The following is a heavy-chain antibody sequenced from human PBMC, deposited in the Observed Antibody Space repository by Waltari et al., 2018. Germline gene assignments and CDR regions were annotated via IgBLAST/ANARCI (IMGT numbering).Heavy chain of an antibody. V-gene: IGHV3-7*01. CDR2: INQDGSEK. Sequence: EVQLVESGGGLVQPGGSLSLSCAASGFTFSSYWMIWVRQAPGEGLGWGANINQDGSEKSYVASVKGRFTISRDNAKQSLYLQMNSLRPDDTAIYYCARLRGANDWGQGTLVTVSS. D-gene: IGHD3-10*01. CDR3: ARLRGAND. J-gene: IGHJ4*02. CDR1: GFTFSSYW.